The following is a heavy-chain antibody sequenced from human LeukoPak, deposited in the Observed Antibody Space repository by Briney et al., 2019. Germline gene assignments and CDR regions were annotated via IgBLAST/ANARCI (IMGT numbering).Heavy chain of an antibody. V-gene: IGHV1-2*02. CDR1: RYTFTDYY. CDR2: INPNSGGT. CDR3: ARGGWSLGYCSSSTCLESF. D-gene: IGHD2-2*01. Sequence: ASVKDSSNASRYTFTDYYMHWVRQAPGQGLEWMGWINPNSGGTNYAQKFQGRVTMTRDTSISTAYMELSRLRSDDTAVYYCARGGWSLGYCSSSTCLESF. J-gene: IGHJ3*01.